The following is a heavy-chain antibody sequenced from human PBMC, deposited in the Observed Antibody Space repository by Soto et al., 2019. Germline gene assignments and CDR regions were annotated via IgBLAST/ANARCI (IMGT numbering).Heavy chain of an antibody. J-gene: IGHJ4*02. D-gene: IGHD1-26*01. CDR3: AGLTIGGATLYDFDY. CDR1: GGSTMISSYY. CDR2: MYYSGST. Sequence: QLQLQESGPRLMKPSENLSLTCDVSGGSTMISSYYCAGIRQPPGKGLEWIGSMYYSGSTYYNPSINSRVILSIDTSKNHFSRRFNSLPAADSAVYYCAGLTIGGATLYDFDYWGQGIVVTVSS. V-gene: IGHV4-39*01.